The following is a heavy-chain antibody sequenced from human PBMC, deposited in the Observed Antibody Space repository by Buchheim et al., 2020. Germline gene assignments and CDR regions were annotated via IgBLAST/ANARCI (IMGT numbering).Heavy chain of an antibody. Sequence: EGQLVESGGGLVQPGGSLRLSCAASGFTFSNFWMYWVRQAPGKEPVWVSRIKTDGSETKYADSVKGRFTVSRDNAKNTLYLQMNSLSAEDTAVYYCVSYNWNQPADYWGQGTL. V-gene: IGHV3-74*03. CDR1: GFTFSNFW. CDR3: VSYNWNQPADY. J-gene: IGHJ4*02. D-gene: IGHD1-20*01. CDR2: IKTDGSET.